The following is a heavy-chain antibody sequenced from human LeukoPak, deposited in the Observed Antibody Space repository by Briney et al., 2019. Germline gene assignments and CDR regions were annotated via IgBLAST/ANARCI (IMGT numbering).Heavy chain of an antibody. D-gene: IGHD3-3*01. V-gene: IGHV3-15*01. CDR3: TTDVAGYDFWSGYPNY. CDR2: IKSKADGGTT. CDR1: GFTFSNAW. Sequence: GGSLRLSCAASGFTFSNAWMSWVRQAPGKGLEWVGRIKSKADGGTTDYAAPVKGRFTISRDDSKNTLYLQMNSLKTEDTAVYYCTTDVAGYDFWSGYPNYWGQGTLVTVSS. J-gene: IGHJ4*02.